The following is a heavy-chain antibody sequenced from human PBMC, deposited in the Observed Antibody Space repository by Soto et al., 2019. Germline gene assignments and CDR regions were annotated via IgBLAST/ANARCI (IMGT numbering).Heavy chain of an antibody. Sequence: EVQLVESGGGLVQPGGSLRLSCTASGFTVSSNYMSWVRQAPGKGLEWVSVIYSGGSTYYADSVKGRFTISRDNSKNTLYVQMISLRAEDTAVYYCARVFVSGGDCYPGAFDIWGQGTMVTVSS. CDR3: ARVFVSGGDCYPGAFDI. CDR2: IYSGGST. CDR1: GFTVSSNY. J-gene: IGHJ3*02. D-gene: IGHD2-21*01. V-gene: IGHV3-66*01.